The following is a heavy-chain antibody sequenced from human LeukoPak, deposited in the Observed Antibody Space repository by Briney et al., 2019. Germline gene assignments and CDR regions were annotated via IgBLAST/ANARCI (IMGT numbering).Heavy chain of an antibody. D-gene: IGHD1-7*01. CDR1: GYRFTNYW. V-gene: IGHV5-51*04. J-gene: IGHJ5*01. CDR2: IYPGDSDT. CDR3: AKFRYMWNYASFDS. Sequence: GASLKISCKGSGYRFTNYWIGWVRQMPGKGLEWMGIIYPGDSDTRYSPSFQGQVTISADKPTTTAYLQWSSLKASDTAIYYCAKFRYMWNYASFDSWGQGTLVTVSS.